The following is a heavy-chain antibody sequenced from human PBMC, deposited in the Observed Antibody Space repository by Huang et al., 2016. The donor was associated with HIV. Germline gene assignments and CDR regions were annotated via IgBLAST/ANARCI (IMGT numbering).Heavy chain of an antibody. D-gene: IGHD5-18*01. CDR2: ISGYNGNT. J-gene: IGHJ6*03. CDR3: ARGGGIQLWLLGYYYMDV. V-gene: IGHV1-18*01. CDR1: GYTFSSFG. Sequence: QVQLVQSGAEVKKPGASVKVSCKASGYTFSSFGISWVRQAPGQGLEWVGGISGYNGNTKCAKKFQGRLTMTTDTSTSTAYMELRSLRSDDTAVYYCARGGGIQLWLLGYYYMDVWGNGTTVTVSS.